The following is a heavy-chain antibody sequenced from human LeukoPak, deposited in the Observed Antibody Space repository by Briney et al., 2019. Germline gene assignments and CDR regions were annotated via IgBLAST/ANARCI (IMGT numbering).Heavy chain of an antibody. CDR3: AKDLMTGRCLEWLLFMYDY. Sequence: GGSLRLSCAASGFTFSSYAMSWVRQAPGKGLEWVSAISGSGGSTYYADSVKGRFTISRDNSKNTLYLQMNSLRAEDTAVYYCAKDLMTGRCLEWLLFMYDYWGQGTLVTVSS. V-gene: IGHV3-23*01. CDR1: GFTFSSYA. CDR2: ISGSGGST. J-gene: IGHJ4*02. D-gene: IGHD3-3*01.